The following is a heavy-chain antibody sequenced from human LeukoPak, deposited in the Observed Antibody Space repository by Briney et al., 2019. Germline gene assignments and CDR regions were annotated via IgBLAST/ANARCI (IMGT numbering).Heavy chain of an antibody. Sequence: GGSLRLSCAASGFTLSDYAMAWVRQAPGKGLEWVSSISSSGNTYYADSVKGRFTISRDNSKNTLYLQMNGLRAEDTAVYYCVRGLRGNYDYWGQGTLVTVSS. CDR3: VRGLRGNYDY. V-gene: IGHV3-23*01. D-gene: IGHD1-7*01. J-gene: IGHJ4*02. CDR2: ISSSGNT. CDR1: GFTLSDYA.